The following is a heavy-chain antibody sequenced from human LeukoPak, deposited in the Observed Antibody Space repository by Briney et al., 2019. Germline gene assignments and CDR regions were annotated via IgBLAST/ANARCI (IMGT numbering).Heavy chain of an antibody. CDR1: GFTFDDYG. V-gene: IGHV3-20*04. CDR2: ITWNGGRT. Sequence: GGSLRLSCAASGFTFDDYGMGWVRHAPGKGLECVATITWNGGRTYYADSVKGRFSITRDSAKNSLYLQMNSLSAEDTALYYCARDFERGYDLRFFFDFWGQGALVTVPS. D-gene: IGHD5-12*01. J-gene: IGHJ4*02. CDR3: ARDFERGYDLRFFFDF.